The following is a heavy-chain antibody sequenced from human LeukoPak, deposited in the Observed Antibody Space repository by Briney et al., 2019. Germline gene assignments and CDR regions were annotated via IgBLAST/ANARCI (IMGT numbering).Heavy chain of an antibody. CDR1: GLTVSNNN. CDR2: IYIDGNT. Sequence: GGSLRLSCAASGLTVSNNNLNWVRQAPGKWLEWVSVIYIDGNTYYGDSVKDRFTISRDNSKNIVYLQMDSLRAEDTAVYYCARDPVGAAGVDYFDDWGQGTLVTVSS. D-gene: IGHD6-13*01. V-gene: IGHV3-66*01. CDR3: ARDPVGAAGVDYFDD. J-gene: IGHJ4*02.